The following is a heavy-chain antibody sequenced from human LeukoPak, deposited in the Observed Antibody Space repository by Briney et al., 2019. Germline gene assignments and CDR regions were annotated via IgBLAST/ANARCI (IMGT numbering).Heavy chain of an antibody. D-gene: IGHD3-16*01. V-gene: IGHV3-48*03. CDR1: GFTFSSYE. Sequence: PGGSLRLSCAASGFTFSSYEMSWVRQAPGKGLEWLSYISNSGSLIYYTDSVKGRFTISRDNAKNSLYLQMNSLRAEDTAVYYCAGGVQGAGPFDYWGQGTLVTVSS. CDR3: AGGVQGAGPFDY. J-gene: IGHJ4*02. CDR2: ISNSGSLI.